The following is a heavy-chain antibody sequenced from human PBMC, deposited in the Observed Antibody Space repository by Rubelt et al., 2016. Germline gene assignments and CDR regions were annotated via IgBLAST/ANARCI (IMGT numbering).Heavy chain of an antibody. J-gene: IGHJ4*02. Sequence: TFTDYYIQWVRQAPGQGLEWMGRINPNSGGTNYAQILQGRVTMTTDTSTSTAYMELRSLRSDDTAVYYCASRSGTYPYYFDYWGQGTLVTVSS. V-gene: IGHV1-2*06. D-gene: IGHD1-26*01. CDR2: INPNSGGT. CDR1: TFTDYY. CDR3: ASRSGTYPYYFDY.